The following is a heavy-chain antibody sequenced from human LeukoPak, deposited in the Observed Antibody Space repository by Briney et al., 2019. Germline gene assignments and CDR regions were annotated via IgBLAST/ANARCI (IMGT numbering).Heavy chain of an antibody. Sequence: ASVKVSCKTSGYTFTGYYLHWVRQAPGQGPEWMGWINPNYGGTKYAPKFQGRVTMTRDTSITTAYMELSRLTPDDTAVYYCARDTGFPFFDYWGQGSLVTVSS. CDR2: INPNYGGT. V-gene: IGHV1-2*02. CDR1: GYTFTGYY. CDR3: ARDTGFPFFDY. J-gene: IGHJ4*02.